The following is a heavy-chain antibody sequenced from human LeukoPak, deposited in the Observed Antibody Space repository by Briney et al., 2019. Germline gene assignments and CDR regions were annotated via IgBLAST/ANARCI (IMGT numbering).Heavy chain of an antibody. J-gene: IGHJ4*02. Sequence: GGSLRLSCAASGXTFSTYAMSWVRQAPGKGLEWVSTISGSGGNTYYADSVKGRFTISRDNSKNTLNLQMNSLRAEDTAVYYCANEGDYVAYWGQGTLVTVSS. CDR3: ANEGDYVAY. CDR2: ISGSGGNT. V-gene: IGHV3-23*01. CDR1: GXTFSTYA.